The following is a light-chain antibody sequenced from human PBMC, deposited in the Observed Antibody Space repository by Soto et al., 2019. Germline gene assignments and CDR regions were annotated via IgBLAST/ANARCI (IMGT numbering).Light chain of an antibody. CDR3: QQYGGLPGLT. CDR1: QSVSSNY. CDR2: GAS. J-gene: IGKJ4*01. Sequence: ENVLTQSPGTLSLSPGERATLSCRASQSVSSNYLAWYQQRPGQAPRLLIYGASSRATGIPDRFSGSGSGTDFTLTINRLEPEDFAVYYCQQYGGLPGLTFGGGTKVVIK. V-gene: IGKV3-20*01.